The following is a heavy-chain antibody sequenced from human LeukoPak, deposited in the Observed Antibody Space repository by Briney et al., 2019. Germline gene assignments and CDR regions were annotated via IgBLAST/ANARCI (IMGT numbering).Heavy chain of an antibody. CDR3: AKDRVGHYGDYDSFDY. D-gene: IGHD4-17*01. CDR1: GFTFSSYA. V-gene: IGHV3-23*01. CDR2: ISGSGGST. Sequence: GSLRLSCAASGFTFSSYAMSWVRQAPGKGLEWVSAISGSGGSTYYADSVKGRFTISRDNSKNTLYLQMNSLRAEDTAVYYCAKDRVGHYGDYDSFDYWGQGTLVTVSS. J-gene: IGHJ4*02.